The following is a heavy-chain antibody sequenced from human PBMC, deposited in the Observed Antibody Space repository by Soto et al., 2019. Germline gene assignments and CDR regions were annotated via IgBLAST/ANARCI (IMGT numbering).Heavy chain of an antibody. J-gene: IGHJ6*03. CDR1: GFTFSSYS. CDR3: ARVDIVVVPAAIIYYYYYMDV. Sequence: GGSLRLSCAASGFTFSSYSMNWVRQAPGKGLEWVSYISSSSSTIYYADSVKGRFTISRDNAKNSLYLQMNSLRAEDTAVYYCARVDIVVVPAAIIYYYYYMDVWGKGTTVTVSS. D-gene: IGHD2-2*01. V-gene: IGHV3-48*01. CDR2: ISSSSSTI.